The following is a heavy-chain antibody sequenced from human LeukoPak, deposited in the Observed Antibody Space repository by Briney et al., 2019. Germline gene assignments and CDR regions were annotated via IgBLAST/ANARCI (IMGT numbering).Heavy chain of an antibody. J-gene: IGHJ4*02. CDR2: ISGSGGST. Sequence: GGSLRLSCAASGSTFSSYAMSWVRQAPGKGLEWVSAISGSGGSTYYADSVKGRFTISRDNSKNTLYLQMNSLRAEDTAVYYCAKDQYSSGWYAFDYWGQGTLVTVSS. D-gene: IGHD6-19*01. CDR1: GSTFSSYA. V-gene: IGHV3-23*01. CDR3: AKDQYSSGWYAFDY.